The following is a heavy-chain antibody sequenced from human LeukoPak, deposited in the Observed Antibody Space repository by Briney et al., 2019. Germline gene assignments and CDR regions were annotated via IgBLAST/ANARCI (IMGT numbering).Heavy chain of an antibody. CDR3: ARDLPGTVVVVAAKTGFDY. CDR1: GYTFTGNY. D-gene: IGHD2-15*01. J-gene: IGHJ4*02. V-gene: IGHV1-2*06. Sequence: ASVKVSCKASGYTFTGNYMHWVRQAPGQGLEWMGRINPNSGGTNYAQKFQGRVTMTRDTSISTAYMELSRLRSDDTAVYYCARDLPGTVVVVAAKTGFDYWGQGTLVTVSS. CDR2: INPNSGGT.